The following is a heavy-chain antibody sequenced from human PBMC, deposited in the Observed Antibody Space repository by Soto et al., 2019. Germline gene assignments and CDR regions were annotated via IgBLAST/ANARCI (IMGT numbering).Heavy chain of an antibody. CDR2: IIPILGIA. J-gene: IGHJ5*02. CDR3: ARDCSSPRCYAYP. D-gene: IGHD2-2*01. CDR1: GGTFSSYT. Sequence: QVQLVQSGAEVKKPGSSVKVSCKASGGTFSSYTISWVRQAPGQGLEWMGRIIPILGIANYAQKFQGRGTXTXDKXTSTAYMELSSLRSEDTAVYYCARDCSSPRCYAYPWGQGTLVTVSS. V-gene: IGHV1-69*08.